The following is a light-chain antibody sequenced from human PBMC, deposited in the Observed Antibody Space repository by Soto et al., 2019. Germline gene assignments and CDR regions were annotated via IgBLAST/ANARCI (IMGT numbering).Light chain of an antibody. J-gene: IGKJ1*01. Sequence: DIQMTQSPPTLSASVGDRVTITCRASQSIRHYLAWYQQMPGKAPHLLIYGASTLQRGVPSRFSGSGSGTEFTLTISSLQPDDFGTYFCQHHNSYSQTFGQGTKVEIK. CDR2: GAS. CDR3: QHHNSYSQT. V-gene: IGKV1-5*01. CDR1: QSIRHY.